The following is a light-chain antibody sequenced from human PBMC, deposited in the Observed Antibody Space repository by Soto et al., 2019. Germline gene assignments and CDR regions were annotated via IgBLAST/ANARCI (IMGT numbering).Light chain of an antibody. CDR3: QQRSNWPWT. J-gene: IGKJ1*01. Sequence: EFVLTQSPGTLSLSPGERATLSCRASQTVRNNYLAWYQQKPGQAPRLLIYGASTRATGIPARFSGSGSGTDFTLTISSLEPEDFAVYYCQQRSNWPWTFGQGTKVDNK. CDR1: QTVRNNY. V-gene: IGKV3D-20*02. CDR2: GAS.